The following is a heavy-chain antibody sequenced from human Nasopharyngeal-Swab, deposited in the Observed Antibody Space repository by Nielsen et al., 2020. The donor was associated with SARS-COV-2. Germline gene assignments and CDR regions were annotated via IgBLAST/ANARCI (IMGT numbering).Heavy chain of an antibody. D-gene: IGHD6-13*01. J-gene: IGHJ4*02. CDR2: ISYDGSNK. CDR3: ARDLSIAAASI. V-gene: IGHV3-30-3*01. Sequence: VRQAPGKGLEWVAVISYDGSNKYYADSVKGRFIISRDNSKNTLYLRMNSLRAEDTAVYYCARDLSIAAASIWGQGTLVTVSS.